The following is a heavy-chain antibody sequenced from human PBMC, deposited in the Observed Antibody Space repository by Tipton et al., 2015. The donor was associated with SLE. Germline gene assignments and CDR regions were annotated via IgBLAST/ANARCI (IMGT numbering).Heavy chain of an antibody. D-gene: IGHD1-26*01. CDR1: GGSISSSSYY. V-gene: IGHV4-39*07. J-gene: IGHJ3*02. CDR2: ISYSGST. CDR3: ARGGGIVGDTLAFDI. Sequence: TLSLTCTVSGGSISSSSYYWGWIRQPPGKGLEWIGSISYSGSTYSNPSLKSRVTISVDTSKNQFSLKLKSVAAADTAVYYCARGGGIVGDTLAFDIWGHGTAVTVSS.